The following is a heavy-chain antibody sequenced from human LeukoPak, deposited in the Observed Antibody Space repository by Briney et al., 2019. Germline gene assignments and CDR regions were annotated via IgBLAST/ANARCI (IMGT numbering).Heavy chain of an antibody. V-gene: IGHV1-2*02. CDR3: ARPLGYCSSTSCSHRWFDP. CDR1: GYTFTGYY. D-gene: IGHD2-2*01. Sequence: GASVKVSCKASGYTFTGYYMHWVRQAPGQGLEWMGWMHPNGGGTNYAQKFQGRVTMTRDTSISTAFMELSRLRSDDTAVYYCARPLGYCSSTSCSHRWFDPWGQGTLVTVSS. CDR2: MHPNGGGT. J-gene: IGHJ5*02.